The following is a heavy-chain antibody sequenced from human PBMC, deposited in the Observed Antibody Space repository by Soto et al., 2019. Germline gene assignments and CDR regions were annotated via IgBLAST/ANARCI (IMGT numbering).Heavy chain of an antibody. V-gene: IGHV3-74*01. CDR1: GFTCSNYW. CDR3: ARDKSGPADY. J-gene: IGHJ4*02. CDR2: IDDGSTT. D-gene: IGHD3-3*01. Sequence: GALRVSSAASGFTCSNYWIHWVRQAPGKGLVWVSLIDDGSTTRYADSVRGRFTISRDNAKNTVYLQINSLTPEDTAVYYCARDKSGPADYWGQGTLVPVSS.